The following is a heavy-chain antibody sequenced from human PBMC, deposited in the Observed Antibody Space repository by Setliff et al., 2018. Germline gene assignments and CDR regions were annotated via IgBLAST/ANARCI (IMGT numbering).Heavy chain of an antibody. CDR1: GFNFNHYA. CDR3: ARDVGYTYGLDF. CDR2: IDPDGIGK. J-gene: IGHJ4*02. V-gene: IGHV3-7*03. Sequence: SLRLSCAASGFNFNHYAIHWVRQAPGKGLEWVANIDPDGIGKYYIDSVRGRFTISRDDSKNSVFLQMNSLKTEDTAVYYCARDVGYTYGLDFRGQGTLVTVSS. D-gene: IGHD5-18*01.